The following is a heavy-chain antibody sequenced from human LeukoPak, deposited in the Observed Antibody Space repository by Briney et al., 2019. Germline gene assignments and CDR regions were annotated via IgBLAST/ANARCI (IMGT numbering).Heavy chain of an antibody. CDR1: GYTCTGYY. J-gene: IGHJ4*02. V-gene: IGHV1-2*02. Sequence: ASVKVSCKASGYTCTGYYLHWVRQAPGQGLQWMGWMNPNSGDTHYAQKFQGRVTLTRDQSITTAYMELSSLISDDTAVYYCARGGRNWNDVEGFWGQGTLVTVSS. CDR2: MNPNSGDT. CDR3: ARGGRNWNDVEGF. D-gene: IGHD1-20*01.